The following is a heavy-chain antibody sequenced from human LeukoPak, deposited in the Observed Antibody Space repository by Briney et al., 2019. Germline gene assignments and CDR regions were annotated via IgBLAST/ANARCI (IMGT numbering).Heavy chain of an antibody. CDR1: GFIFNDYY. Sequence: GGSLRLSCAASGFIFNDYYMSWIRQAAGKGLEWVAYISSGGDIIYYADSVKGRFTISRDSAKNSVNLQMNSLRAEDTAVYYCAKDRAVRGVTHFDYWGQGTLVTVSS. CDR3: AKDRAVRGVTHFDY. J-gene: IGHJ4*02. D-gene: IGHD3-10*01. V-gene: IGHV3-11*01. CDR2: ISSGGDII.